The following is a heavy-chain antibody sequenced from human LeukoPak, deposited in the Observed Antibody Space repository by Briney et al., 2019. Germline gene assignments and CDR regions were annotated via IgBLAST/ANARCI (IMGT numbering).Heavy chain of an antibody. CDR3: ASFDILTGYSPFDY. CDR1: GYTFTSYD. CDR2: MNPNSGNT. J-gene: IGHJ4*02. D-gene: IGHD3-9*01. V-gene: IGHV1-8*01. Sequence: ASVKVSCKASGYTFTSYDINWVRQATGQGLEWMGWMNPNSGNTGYAQKFQGRVTMTRNTSISTAYMELSSLRSEDTAVYYCASFDILTGYSPFDYWGQGTLVTVSS.